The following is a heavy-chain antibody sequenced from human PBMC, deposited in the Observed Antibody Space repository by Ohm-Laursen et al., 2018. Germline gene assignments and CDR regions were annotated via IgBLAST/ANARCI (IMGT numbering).Heavy chain of an antibody. CDR3: ARGYYDFWSGYSEPTDY. D-gene: IGHD3-3*01. V-gene: IGHV1-2*02. CDR2: INPNSGGT. Sequence: VASVKVSCKASGYTFTGYYMRWVRQAPGQGLEWMGWINPNSGGTNYAQKFQGRVTMTRDTSISTAYMELSRLRSDDTAVYYCARGYYDFWSGYSEPTDYWGQGTLVTVSS. CDR1: GYTFTGYY. J-gene: IGHJ4*02.